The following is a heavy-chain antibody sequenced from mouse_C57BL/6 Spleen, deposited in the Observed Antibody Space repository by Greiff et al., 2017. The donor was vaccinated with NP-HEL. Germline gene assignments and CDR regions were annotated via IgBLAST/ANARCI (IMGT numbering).Heavy chain of an antibody. Sequence: QVQLQQSGPELVKPGASVKISCKDSGYAFSSSWMNWVKQRPGKGLEWIGRIYPGDGDTNYNGKFKGKATLTADKSSSTAYMQLSSLTSEDSAVYFCARRGQLDFFDYWGQGTTLTVSS. CDR3: ARRGQLDFFDY. CDR1: GYAFSSSW. CDR2: IYPGDGDT. J-gene: IGHJ2*01. V-gene: IGHV1-82*01. D-gene: IGHD3-2*01.